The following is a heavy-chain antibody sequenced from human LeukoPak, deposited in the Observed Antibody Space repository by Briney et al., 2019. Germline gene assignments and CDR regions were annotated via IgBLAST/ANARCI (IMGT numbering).Heavy chain of an antibody. V-gene: IGHV1-69*05. CDR1: GVTFSSYA. J-gene: IGHJ2*01. CDR3: ARYRYQLLNGWYFDL. D-gene: IGHD2-2*01. CDR2: IIPIFGTA. Sequence: RASVKVSCKASGVTFSSYAISWVRQAPGQGLEWMGGIIPIFGTANYAQKFQGRVTITTDESTSTAYMELSSLRSEDTAVYYCARYRYQLLNGWYFDLWGRGTLVTVSS.